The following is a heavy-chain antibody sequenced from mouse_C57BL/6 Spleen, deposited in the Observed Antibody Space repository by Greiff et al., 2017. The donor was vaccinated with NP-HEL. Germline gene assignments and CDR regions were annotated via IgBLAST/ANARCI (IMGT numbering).Heavy chain of an antibody. V-gene: IGHV1-26*01. CDR2: INPNNGGT. Sequence: EVQLQQSGPELVKPGASVKISCKASGYTFTDYYMNWVKQSHGKSLEWIGDINPNNGGTNYNEKFKSKATLTVDTSSSTAYMQLSSLTSEDSAVYYCARRYYGSSFDYWGQGTTLTVSS. CDR1: GYTFTDYY. CDR3: ARRYYGSSFDY. D-gene: IGHD1-1*01. J-gene: IGHJ2*01.